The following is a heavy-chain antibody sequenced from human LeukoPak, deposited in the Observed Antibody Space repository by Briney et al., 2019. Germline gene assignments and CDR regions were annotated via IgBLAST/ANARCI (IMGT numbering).Heavy chain of an antibody. CDR2: IYYSGST. D-gene: IGHD3-9*01. CDR3: ARDGILTGYSPGFDY. CDR1: GGSISSGGYY. J-gene: IGHJ4*02. Sequence: SETLSLTCTVSGGSISSGGYYWSWIRQHPGKGLEWIGYIYYSGSTYYNPSLKSRVTISVDTSKNQFSLKLSSVTAADTAVYYCARDGILTGYSPGFDYWGQGTLVTVSS. V-gene: IGHV4-31*03.